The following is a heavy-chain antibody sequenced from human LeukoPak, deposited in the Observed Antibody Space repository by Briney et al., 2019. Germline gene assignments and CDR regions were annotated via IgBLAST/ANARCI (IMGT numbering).Heavy chain of an antibody. CDR3: ARRYCSGGSCYSERGAFDI. CDR1: GYSISSSNW. Sequence: SETLSLTCAVSGYSISSSNWWGWIRQPPGKGLEWIGYIYYSGSTNYNPSLKSRVTMSVDTSKNQFSLKLSSVTALDTAVYYCARRYCSGGSCYSERGAFDIWGQGTMVTVSS. CDR2: IYYSGST. D-gene: IGHD2-15*01. J-gene: IGHJ3*02. V-gene: IGHV4-28*06.